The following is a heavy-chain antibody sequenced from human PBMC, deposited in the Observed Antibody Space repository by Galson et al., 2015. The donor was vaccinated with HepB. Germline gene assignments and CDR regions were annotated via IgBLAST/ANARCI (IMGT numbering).Heavy chain of an antibody. CDR2: IKSKTDGGTT. CDR3: TTGPYSSSSRARYYYYGMDV. V-gene: IGHV3-15*01. D-gene: IGHD6-6*01. Sequence: SLRLSCAASGFTFSNAWMSWVRQAPGKGLEWVGRIKSKTDGGTTDYAAPVKGRFTISRDDSKNTLYLQMNSLRTEDTAVYYCTTGPYSSSSRARYYYYGMDVWGQGTTVTVSS. J-gene: IGHJ6*02. CDR1: GFTFSNAW.